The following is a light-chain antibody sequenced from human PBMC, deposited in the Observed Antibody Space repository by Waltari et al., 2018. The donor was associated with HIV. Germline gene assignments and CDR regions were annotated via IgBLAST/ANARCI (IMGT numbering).Light chain of an antibody. CDR3: QQTYSTPWT. V-gene: IGKV1-39*01. Sequence: DIQMTQFPSPLSASVGYRITVTCRASQNITDYLNWYHHKQGKAPRLLIYGTSRLQSGVPTRFSGSGSGTDFTLTIGSLQPEDFATYYCQQTYSTPWTFGQGTKVEFK. J-gene: IGKJ1*01. CDR1: QNITDY. CDR2: GTS.